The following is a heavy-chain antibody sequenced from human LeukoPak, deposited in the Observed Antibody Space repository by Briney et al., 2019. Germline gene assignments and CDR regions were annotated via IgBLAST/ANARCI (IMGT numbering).Heavy chain of an antibody. D-gene: IGHD2-2*01. CDR3: AKEREVVPAAAFDY. CDR1: GFTFSSYG. V-gene: IGHV3-30*02. Sequence: PGGSRRLSCAASGFTFSSYGMHWVRQAPGKGLEWVAFIRYDGSNKYYADSVKGRFTISRDNSKNTLYLQMNRLRAEDTAVYYCAKEREVVPAAAFDYWGQGTLVTVSS. J-gene: IGHJ4*02. CDR2: IRYDGSNK.